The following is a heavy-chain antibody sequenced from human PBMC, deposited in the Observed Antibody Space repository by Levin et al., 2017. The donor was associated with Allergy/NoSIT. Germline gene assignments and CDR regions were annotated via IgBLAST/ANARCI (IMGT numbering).Heavy chain of an antibody. CDR1: GFTFGDYA. CDR3: TRVRDDYGDYGVGYYFDY. CDR2: IRSKAYGGTT. D-gene: IGHD4-17*01. J-gene: IGHJ4*02. V-gene: IGHV3-49*03. Sequence: GESLKISCTASGFTFGDYAMSWFRQAPGKGLEWVGFIRSKAYGGTTEYAASVKGRFTISRDDSKSIAYLQMNSLKTEDTAVYYCTRVRDDYGDYGVGYYFDYWGQGTLVTVSS.